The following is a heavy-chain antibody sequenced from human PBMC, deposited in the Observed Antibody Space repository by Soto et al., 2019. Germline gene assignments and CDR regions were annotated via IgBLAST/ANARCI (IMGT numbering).Heavy chain of an antibody. CDR3: ARHTVTTGLFDY. CDR1: GGSISSGGYS. CDR2: IYHSGST. V-gene: IGHV4-30-2*01. D-gene: IGHD4-17*01. J-gene: IGHJ4*02. Sequence: SETLSLTCAVSGGSISSGGYSWSWIRQPPGKGLEWIGYIYHSGSTYYNPSLKSRVTISVDRSKNQFSLKLSSVTAADTAVYYCARHTVTTGLFDYWGQGTLVTVSS.